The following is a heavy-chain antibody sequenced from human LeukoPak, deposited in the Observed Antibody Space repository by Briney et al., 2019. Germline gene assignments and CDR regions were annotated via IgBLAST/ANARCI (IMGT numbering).Heavy chain of an antibody. V-gene: IGHV3-23*01. CDR3: ARIALERGGKPTFDF. CDR2: ISSSHDT. Sequence: PGGSLRLSCAASGFTLSNYAMGWVRQAPGKGLEWVSVISSSHDTYYADSVKGRFTLSRDNSKNTLDLQMNSLGAEHTAVYYCARIALERGGKPTFDFWGQGTLVTVSS. J-gene: IGHJ4*02. D-gene: IGHD1-26*01. CDR1: GFTLSNYA.